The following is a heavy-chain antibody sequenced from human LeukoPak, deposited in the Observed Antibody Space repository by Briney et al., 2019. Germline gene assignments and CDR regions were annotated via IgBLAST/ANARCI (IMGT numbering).Heavy chain of an antibody. V-gene: IGHV1-69*13. CDR2: IIPIFGTA. J-gene: IGHJ4*02. D-gene: IGHD1-26*01. CDR3: ARGPQRVLVGATGHFDY. CDR1: GGTFSSYA. Sequence: SVKVSCKASGGTFSSYAISWVRQAPGQGLEWMGGIIPIFGTANYAQKFEARVTITADESTSTAYMELSSLRSEDTAVYYCARGPQRVLVGATGHFDYWGQGTLVTVSS.